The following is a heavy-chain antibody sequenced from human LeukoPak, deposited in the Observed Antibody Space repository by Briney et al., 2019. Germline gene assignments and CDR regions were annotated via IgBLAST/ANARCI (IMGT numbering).Heavy chain of an antibody. CDR2: ISSSSNYI. V-gene: IGHV3-21*04. D-gene: IGHD6-19*01. J-gene: IGHJ4*02. CDR3: AREMGSSGWQPFDY. CDR1: GFSFSSYS. Sequence: GGSLRLSCAASGFSFSSYSMNWVRQAPGKGLEWVSSISSSSNYIYYTDSVKGRFTISRDNSKNTLYLQMNSPRAEDTAVYYCAREMGSSGWQPFDYWGQGTLVTVSS.